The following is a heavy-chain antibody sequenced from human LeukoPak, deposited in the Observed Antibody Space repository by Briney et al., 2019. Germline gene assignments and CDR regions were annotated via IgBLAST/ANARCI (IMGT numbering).Heavy chain of an antibody. V-gene: IGHV4-38-2*02. CDR2: VHHSGNT. D-gene: IGHD3-22*01. CDR3: ARVRGSGYYYLPFDS. Sequence: PSETLSLTCSVSGFSVSSGNYWGWIRQPPGRGLEWIGNVHHSGNTYYNMSLRSRVTLSLATSRNQLSLSLTSVTAADTAVYFCARVRGSGYYYLPFDSWGRGALVTVSS. J-gene: IGHJ4*02. CDR1: GFSVSSGNY.